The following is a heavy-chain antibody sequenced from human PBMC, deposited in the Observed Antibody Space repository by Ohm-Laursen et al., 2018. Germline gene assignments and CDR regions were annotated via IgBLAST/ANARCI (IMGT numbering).Heavy chain of an antibody. CDR3: ARDLGGYLIGAFDI. Sequence: ASVKVSCKASGYTFTSYGISWVRQAPGQGLEWMGWISAYNGNTNYAQKLQGRVTMTTDTSTSTAYMELRSLRSDDTAVYYCARDLGGYLIGAFDIWGQGTMVTVSP. J-gene: IGHJ3*02. CDR1: GYTFTSYG. D-gene: IGHD1-26*01. CDR2: ISAYNGNT. V-gene: IGHV1-18*01.